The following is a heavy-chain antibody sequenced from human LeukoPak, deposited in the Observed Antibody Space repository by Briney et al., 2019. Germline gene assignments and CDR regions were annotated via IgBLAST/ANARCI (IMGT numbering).Heavy chain of an antibody. CDR3: ARLSSGSSSWYDIDY. V-gene: IGHV4-59*08. Sequence: SETLSLTCTVSGGSISSYYWSWIRQPPGKGLEWIGYIYYSGSTNYNPSLKSRVTISIDTSKNQFSLKLSSVTAADTAVYYCARLSSGSSSWYDIDYWGQGTLVTVSS. CDR1: GGSISSYY. J-gene: IGHJ4*02. CDR2: IYYSGST. D-gene: IGHD6-13*01.